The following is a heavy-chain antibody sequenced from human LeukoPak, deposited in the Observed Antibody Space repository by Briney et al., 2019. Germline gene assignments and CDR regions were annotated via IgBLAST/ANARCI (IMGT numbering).Heavy chain of an antibody. CDR3: ARDLDGYSPYYFDY. D-gene: IGHD3-22*01. CDR2: IYYNGST. V-gene: IGHV4-59*01. CDR1: GGSISSYY. Sequence: SETLSLTCTVSGGSISSYYWSWIRQPPGKGLEWIGYIYYNGSTNYNPSLKSRVTISVDTSKNQFSLKLSSVTAADTAVYYCARDLDGYSPYYFDYWGQGTLVTVSS. J-gene: IGHJ4*02.